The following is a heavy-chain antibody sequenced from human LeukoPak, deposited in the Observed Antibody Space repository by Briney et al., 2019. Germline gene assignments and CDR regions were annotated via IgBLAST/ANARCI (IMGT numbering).Heavy chain of an antibody. CDR3: ARLDNWNGYYFDY. V-gene: IGHV4-39*01. CDR1: GGSINSNSHH. CDR2: IYYSGTT. Sequence: SETLSLTCSVSGGSINSNSHHWDWIRQAPGKGLEWIGNIYYSGTTSYNPSLKSRVTISVDTSKNQFSLRLSSVTAADTAVYYCARLDNWNGYYFDYWGQGTLVTASS. D-gene: IGHD1-20*01. J-gene: IGHJ4*02.